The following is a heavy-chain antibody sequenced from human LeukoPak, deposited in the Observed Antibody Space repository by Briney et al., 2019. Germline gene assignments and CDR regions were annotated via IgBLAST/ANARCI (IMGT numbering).Heavy chain of an antibody. V-gene: IGHV4-34*01. CDR3: AGGLIAAAGTRVDY. D-gene: IGHD6-13*01. J-gene: IGHJ4*02. Sequence: KPSETLSLTCAVYGGSFGGYYWSWIRQPPGKGLEWIGEINHSGSTNYNPSLKSRVTISVDTSKNQFSLKLSSVTAADTAVYYCAGGLIAAAGTRVDYWGQGTLVTVSS. CDR2: INHSGST. CDR1: GGSFGGYY.